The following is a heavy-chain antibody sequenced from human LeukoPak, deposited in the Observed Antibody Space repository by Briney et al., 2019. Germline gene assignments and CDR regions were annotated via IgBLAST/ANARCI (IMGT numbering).Heavy chain of an antibody. CDR2: IYTSGST. CDR3: ARDYGSGDQKCFDP. Sequence: SQTLSLTCTVSGGSISTGSYSWNWIRQPAGKGLEWVGRIYTSGSTNYTPSLKSRVTISVDTSKNQFSLKLSSVTAADTAVYYCARDYGSGDQKCFDPWGQGTLVTVSS. J-gene: IGHJ5*02. CDR1: GGSISTGSYS. D-gene: IGHD3-10*01. V-gene: IGHV4-61*02.